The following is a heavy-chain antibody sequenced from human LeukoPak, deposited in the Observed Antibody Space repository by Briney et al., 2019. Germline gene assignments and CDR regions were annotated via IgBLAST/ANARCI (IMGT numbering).Heavy chain of an antibody. CDR3: AATQSPGYSDYGAIDY. CDR2: INPNSGGT. D-gene: IGHD4-11*01. V-gene: IGHV1-2*06. Sequence: ASVKVSCKASGYTFTGYYMHWVRQAPGQGLEWMGRINPNSGGTNYAQKFQGRVTMTRDTSISTAYMELSRLRSDDTAVYYCAATQSPGYSDYGAIDYWGQGTLVTVSS. CDR1: GYTFTGYY. J-gene: IGHJ4*02.